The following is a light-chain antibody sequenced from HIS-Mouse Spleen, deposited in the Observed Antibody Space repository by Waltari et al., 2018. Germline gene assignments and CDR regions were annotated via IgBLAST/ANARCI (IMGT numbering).Light chain of an antibody. CDR1: ALPKQY. V-gene: IGLV3-10*01. J-gene: IGLJ2*01. CDR3: YSTDSSGNHRV. Sequence: SYELTQPPSVSVSPGQTARITSSGDALPKQYADLYQHKSGQAPVLVIYEDSKRPSGIPERFSGSSSGTMATLTISGAQVEDEADYYCYSTDSSGNHRVFGGGTKLTVL. CDR2: EDS.